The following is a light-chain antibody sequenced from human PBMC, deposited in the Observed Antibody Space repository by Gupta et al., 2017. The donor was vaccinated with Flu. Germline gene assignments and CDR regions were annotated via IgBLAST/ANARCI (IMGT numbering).Light chain of an antibody. Sequence: QSVLTHPPSVSGAPGQRVTISCTVSSSNIGAGYDVHWYQQLPGTAPKLLIYGNSTRPSGVPDRFSGSKSGTSASLAITGLQAEDEADYYCQSYDSSLSVVFGGGTKLTVL. CDR1: SSNIGAGYD. CDR2: GNS. CDR3: QSYDSSLSVV. J-gene: IGLJ2*01. V-gene: IGLV1-40*01.